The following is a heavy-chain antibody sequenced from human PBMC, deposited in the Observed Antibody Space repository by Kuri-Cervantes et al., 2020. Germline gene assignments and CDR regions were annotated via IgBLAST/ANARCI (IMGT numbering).Heavy chain of an antibody. J-gene: IGHJ4*02. V-gene: IGHV3-23*01. CDR3: ARDRSPDTAMVFRWH. CDR1: GFTFSSYA. CDR2: ISGSGGST. Sequence: LSLTCAASGFTFSSYAMSWVRQAPGKGLEWVSAISGSGGSTYYADSVKGRFTISRDNAKNSLYLQMNSLRAEDTAVYYCARDRSPDTAMVFRWHWGQGTLVTVSS. D-gene: IGHD5-18*01.